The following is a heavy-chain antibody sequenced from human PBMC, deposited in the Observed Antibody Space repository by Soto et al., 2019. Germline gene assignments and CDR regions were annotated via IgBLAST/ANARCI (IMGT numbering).Heavy chain of an antibody. Sequence: QVQLQESGPGLVKPSQTLSLTCTVSGGSISSGDYKWSWIRQPPGKGLEWIGYIYYSGYNYNNPSLKSRATMSVDTSKNLFSLKLSSVTAADTAVYYCARSDNYVPFEYWGQGTLVTVSS. D-gene: IGHD4-4*01. CDR2: IYYSGYN. CDR1: GGSISSGDYK. V-gene: IGHV4-30-4*01. CDR3: ARSDNYVPFEY. J-gene: IGHJ4*02.